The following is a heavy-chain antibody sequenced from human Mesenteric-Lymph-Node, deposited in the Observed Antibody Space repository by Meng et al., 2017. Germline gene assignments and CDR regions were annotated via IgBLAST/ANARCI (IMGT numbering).Heavy chain of an antibody. Sequence: GESLKISCAASGFTFSSYAMHWVRQAPGKGLEWVAVISYDGSNKYYADSVKGRFTISRDNSKNTLYLQMNSLRAEETAVYYCARESAKHVDTAMVPRYYFDYWGQGTLVTVSS. CDR1: GFTFSSYA. CDR3: ARESAKHVDTAMVPRYYFDY. J-gene: IGHJ4*02. V-gene: IGHV3-30*04. D-gene: IGHD5-18*01. CDR2: ISYDGSNK.